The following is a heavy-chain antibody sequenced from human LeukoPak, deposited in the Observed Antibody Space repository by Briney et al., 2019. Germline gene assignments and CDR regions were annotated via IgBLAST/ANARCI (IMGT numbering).Heavy chain of an antibody. Sequence: ASVKFSCKASGYTFTSYGISWVRQAPGQGLEWMGWISAYNGNTNYAQKLQGRVTMTTDTSTSTAYMELRSLRSDDTAVYYCARCGLRYYYDSSGYYYGGDYWGQGTLVTVSS. D-gene: IGHD3-22*01. CDR3: ARCGLRYYYDSSGYYYGGDY. CDR1: GYTFTSYG. V-gene: IGHV1-18*01. CDR2: ISAYNGNT. J-gene: IGHJ4*02.